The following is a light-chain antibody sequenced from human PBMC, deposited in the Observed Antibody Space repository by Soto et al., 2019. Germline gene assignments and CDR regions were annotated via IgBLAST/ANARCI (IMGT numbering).Light chain of an antibody. V-gene: IGKV3-11*01. Sequence: EIVLTQSPDTLSLSPGERATLSCRASQSVRSSLAWYQQKPGQAPRLLIYDASNRATGIPARFSGSGSGTDLTLTISSLEHEDFAVYYCQQRSNWPPEVTFGPGTKVDIK. CDR1: QSVRSS. J-gene: IGKJ3*01. CDR2: DAS. CDR3: QQRSNWPPEVT.